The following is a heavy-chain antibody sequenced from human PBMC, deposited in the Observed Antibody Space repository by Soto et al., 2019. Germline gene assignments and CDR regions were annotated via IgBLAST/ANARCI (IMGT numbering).Heavy chain of an antibody. V-gene: IGHV3-30-3*01. CDR2: ISFDGTNK. J-gene: IGHJ5*02. Sequence: QVPLVESGGGVVQPGRALRLSCAASEFAFSTHAMHWVRQAPGEGLEWVAVISFDGTNKYYADSVKGRFTISRDNSRSTLYLQMNSLRIEDTAVYYCSASRDYNWFGPWGQGTLVTVSS. CDR3: SASRDYNWFGP. CDR1: EFAFSTHA. D-gene: IGHD2-21*02.